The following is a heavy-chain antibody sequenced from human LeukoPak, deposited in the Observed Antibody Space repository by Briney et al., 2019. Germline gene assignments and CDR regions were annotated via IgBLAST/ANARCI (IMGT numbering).Heavy chain of an antibody. J-gene: IGHJ4*02. CDR2: ISGSEGNT. D-gene: IGHD1-26*01. CDR3: AKGLYSGCYDGFDS. V-gene: IGHV3-23*01. CDR1: GFTLRSYA. Sequence: PGGSLTLSCTLSGFTLRSYAMSWVRHAPGKGLEWVSVISGSEGNTYYADSVKGRFTLSRDNSKNTLYLQKNSVRAEDTAVFYCAKGLYSGCYDGFDSWGEGALVTVSS.